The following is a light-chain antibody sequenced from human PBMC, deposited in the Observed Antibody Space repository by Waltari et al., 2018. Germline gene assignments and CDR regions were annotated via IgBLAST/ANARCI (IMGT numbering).Light chain of an antibody. CDR1: QSVSSN. V-gene: IGKV3-15*01. CDR2: GAS. J-gene: IGKJ4*01. Sequence: EIVRTQSPATLSVSPGERATLSCRARQSVSSNLAWYQHQPGQAPKLLIYGASTRATGIPARFSGSGSGTEFTLTISSLQSEDFAVYYCQQYNNWPPLTFGGGTKVEIK. CDR3: QQYNNWPPLT.